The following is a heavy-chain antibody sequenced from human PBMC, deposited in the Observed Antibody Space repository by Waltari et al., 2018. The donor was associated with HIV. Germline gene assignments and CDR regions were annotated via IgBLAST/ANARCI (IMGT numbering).Heavy chain of an antibody. D-gene: IGHD4-17*01. Sequence: QVQLVESGGGVVQPGRSLRLACAASGFTFSSSAMHWVRQAPGKGLEWVAVRSYDGSNTYYADSVKGRFTISRDNSKNTLYLQMNSLRAEDTAVYYCARVSDYAFDYWGQGTLVTVSS. CDR3: ARVSDYAFDY. CDR1: GFTFSSSA. CDR2: RSYDGSNT. J-gene: IGHJ4*02. V-gene: IGHV3-30*01.